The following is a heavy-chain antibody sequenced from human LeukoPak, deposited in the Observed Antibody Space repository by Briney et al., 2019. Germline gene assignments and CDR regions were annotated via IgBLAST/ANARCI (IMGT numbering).Heavy chain of an antibody. Sequence: GGSLRLSCAASGFTFSGYSMNWVRQAPGKGLEWVSSISSSSSYIYYADSVKGRFTISRDNAKNSLYLQMNSLRAEDTAVYYCARGARYCTSTSCSSLRAVDIWGQGTMVTVSS. V-gene: IGHV3-21*01. J-gene: IGHJ3*02. CDR2: ISSSSSYI. CDR3: ARGARYCTSTSCSSLRAVDI. CDR1: GFTFSGYS. D-gene: IGHD2-2*01.